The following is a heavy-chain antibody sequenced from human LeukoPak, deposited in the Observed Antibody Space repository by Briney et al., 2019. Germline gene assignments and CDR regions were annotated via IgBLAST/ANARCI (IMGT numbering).Heavy chain of an antibody. Sequence: APVKVSCKVSGYTLTELSMHWVRQAPGKGLEWMGGFDPEDGETIYAQKFQGRVTMTEDTSTDTAYMELSSLRSEDTAVYYCATGAFSSTSWNNWFDPWGQGTLVTVSS. CDR2: FDPEDGET. V-gene: IGHV1-24*01. D-gene: IGHD2-2*01. CDR3: ATGAFSSTSWNNWFDP. J-gene: IGHJ5*02. CDR1: GYTLTELS.